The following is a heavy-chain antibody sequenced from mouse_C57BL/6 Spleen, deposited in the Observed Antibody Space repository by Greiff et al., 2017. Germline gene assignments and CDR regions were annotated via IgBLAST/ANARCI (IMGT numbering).Heavy chain of an antibody. D-gene: IGHD1-1*01. J-gene: IGHJ2*01. CDR3: ASSYGSSYYFDY. CDR2: IYPGDDDT. CDR1: GYAFSSSW. V-gene: IGHV1-82*01. Sequence: QVQLKQSGPELVKPGASVKISCKASGYAFSSSWLNWVKQRPGKGLEWFGRIYPGDDDTNYNGKSKGKATLTAYKFPSTAYLQLSSLTSEDSAVYFCASSYGSSYYFDYWGQGTTLTVSS.